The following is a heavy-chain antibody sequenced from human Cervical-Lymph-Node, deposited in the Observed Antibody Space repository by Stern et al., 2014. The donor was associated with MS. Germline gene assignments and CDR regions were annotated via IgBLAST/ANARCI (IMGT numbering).Heavy chain of an antibody. D-gene: IGHD3-22*01. CDR1: KFLFSTYA. J-gene: IGHJ4*02. V-gene: IGHV3-30*03. CDR3: ARDERDALQFTMKNDFDF. CDR2: ISFDGSHI. Sequence: QVQLVQSGGGVVQPGGSLRLSWATSKFLFSTYAMHWVRQTPGKGLEWVEGISFDGSHIQYGDSVKGRFTISRDNSKKTLYLQMSSLRPEDTAIYYCARDERDALQFTMKNDFDFWGQGTLVTVSS.